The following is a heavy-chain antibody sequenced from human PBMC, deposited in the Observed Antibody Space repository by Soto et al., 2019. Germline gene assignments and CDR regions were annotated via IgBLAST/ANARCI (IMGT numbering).Heavy chain of an antibody. CDR2: IYYSGST. CDR1: GGSISSYY. J-gene: IGHJ5*02. CDR3: ARGYTVPGYNWFDP. V-gene: IGHV4-59*01. D-gene: IGHD3-16*02. Sequence: SSETLSLTCTVSGGSISSYYWSWIRQPPGKGLEWIGYIYYSGSTNYNPSLKSRVTISVDTSKNQFSLKLSSVTAADTAVYYCARGYTVPGYNWFDPWGQGTLVTVSS.